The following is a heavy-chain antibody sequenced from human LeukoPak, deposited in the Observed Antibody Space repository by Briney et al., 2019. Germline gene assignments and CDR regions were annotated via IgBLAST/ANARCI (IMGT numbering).Heavy chain of an antibody. J-gene: IGHJ4*02. Sequence: GGSLRLSCAASGFTFSSYAMSWVRQAPGKGLEWVSVINGSGGSTYYADSVKGRFTISRDNSKNTLYLQMNSLKIEDTAVYYCITESSIAVALFDSWGQGTQVTVSS. CDR1: GFTFSSYA. D-gene: IGHD6-19*01. V-gene: IGHV3-23*01. CDR3: ITESSIAVALFDS. CDR2: INGSGGST.